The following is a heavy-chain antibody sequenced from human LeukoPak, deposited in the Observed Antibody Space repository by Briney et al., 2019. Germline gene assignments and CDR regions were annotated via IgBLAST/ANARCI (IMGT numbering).Heavy chain of an antibody. V-gene: IGHV3-21*01. J-gene: IGHJ3*02. CDR1: GFTFRSYG. Sequence: GGSLRLSCAASGFTFRSYGMNWVRQAPGKGLEWVSSISRSSAYIYYADSVKGRFTISRDNAKNSLYLQMNSLRAEDTAVYYCASFPPYMVRTDAFDIWGQGTMVTVSS. CDR3: ASFPPYMVRTDAFDI. CDR2: ISRSSAYI. D-gene: IGHD3-10*01.